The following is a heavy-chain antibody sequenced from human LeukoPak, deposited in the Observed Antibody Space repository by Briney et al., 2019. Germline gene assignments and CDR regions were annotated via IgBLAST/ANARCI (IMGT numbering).Heavy chain of an antibody. Sequence: GGSLRLSCAASGFTFSSYGMHWVRQAPGKGLEWVAVIWYDGSNKYYADSVKGRFTISRDNSKNTLYLQMNSLRAEDTAVYYCAKDDGWYYFDYWGQGTLVTVSS. CDR3: AKDDGWYYFDY. J-gene: IGHJ4*02. CDR1: GFTFSSYG. CDR2: IWYDGSNK. D-gene: IGHD6-19*01. V-gene: IGHV3-30*02.